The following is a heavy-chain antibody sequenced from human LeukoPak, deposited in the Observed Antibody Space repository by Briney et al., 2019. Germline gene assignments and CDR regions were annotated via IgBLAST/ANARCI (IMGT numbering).Heavy chain of an antibody. J-gene: IGHJ3*01. CDR2: ITGSGTTT. D-gene: IGHD4-17*01. CDR1: GIAFRNYA. Sequence: GGSLRLSSVASGIAFRNYAMTWVRQAPGKGLEWVSSITGSGTTTRYADSVKGRFTISRDNSVGTLYLQLNSLSAEDTAVYYCGIDPNGDYIGAFDFWGQGTKVTASS. V-gene: IGHV3-23*01. CDR3: GIDPNGDYIGAFDF.